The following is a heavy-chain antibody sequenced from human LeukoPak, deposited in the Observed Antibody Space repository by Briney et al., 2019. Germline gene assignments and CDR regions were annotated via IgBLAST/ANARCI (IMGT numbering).Heavy chain of an antibody. Sequence: GGSLRLSCAASGFTFSSYSMNWVRQAPGKGLEWVSSISSSSSYIYYADSVKGRFTISRDNAKNSLYLQMNSLRAEDTAVYYCARDRDDYVWGSYRFAGWGQGTLVTVSS. CDR3: ARDRDDYVWGSYRFAG. J-gene: IGHJ4*02. D-gene: IGHD3-16*02. V-gene: IGHV3-21*01. CDR1: GFTFSSYS. CDR2: ISSSSSYI.